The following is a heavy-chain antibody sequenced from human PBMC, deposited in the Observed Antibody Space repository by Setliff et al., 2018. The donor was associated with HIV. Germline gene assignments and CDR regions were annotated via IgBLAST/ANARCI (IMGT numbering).Heavy chain of an antibody. J-gene: IGHJ4*02. V-gene: IGHV3-66*02. CDR1: GFTVSSNY. CDR2: IYSGGST. D-gene: IGHD4-17*01. CDR3: ASPPHDYGGESLDY. Sequence: PGESLKISCAASGFTVSSNYMSWVRQAPGKGLEWVSVIYSGGSTYYADSVKGRFTISRDNSKNTLYLQMNSLRAEDTAVYYCASPPHDYGGESLDYWGQGTLVTVSS.